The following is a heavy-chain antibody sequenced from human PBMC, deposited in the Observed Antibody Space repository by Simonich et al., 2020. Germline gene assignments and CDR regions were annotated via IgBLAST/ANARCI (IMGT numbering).Heavy chain of an antibody. Sequence: QVQLVESGGGVVQPGRSLRLSCAASGFTFSSYGMHWVRQAPGMGLEWGAVIWYDGSNKYYADSVKGRFTISRDNSKNTLYLQMNSLRAEDTAVYYCARERAAAGEAFDYWGQGTLVTVSS. V-gene: IGHV3-33*01. D-gene: IGHD6-13*01. J-gene: IGHJ4*02. CDR3: ARERAAAGEAFDY. CDR1: GFTFSSYG. CDR2: IWYDGSNK.